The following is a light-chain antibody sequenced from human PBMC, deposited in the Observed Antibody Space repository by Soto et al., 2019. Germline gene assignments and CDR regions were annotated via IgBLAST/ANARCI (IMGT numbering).Light chain of an antibody. CDR2: GAS. V-gene: IGKV3-20*01. Sequence: VLTQSPGTLSLSPGERATLSCRASQSVSSSYLDWYQHKRGQAPRLLMYGASSRATGVPDRFSGWGSGTDFTLTISRLEPEDFAVYYCHQYGASPQTFGQGTKVEVK. CDR1: QSVSSSY. J-gene: IGKJ1*01. CDR3: HQYGASPQT.